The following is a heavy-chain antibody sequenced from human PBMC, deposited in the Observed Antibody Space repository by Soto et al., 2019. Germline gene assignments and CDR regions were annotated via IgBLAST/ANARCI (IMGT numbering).Heavy chain of an antibody. D-gene: IGHD6-19*01. CDR3: ARVSSGWAFDY. Sequence: PGGSLRLSCAASGFTFSSYDMHWVRQATGKGLEWVSAIGTAGDTYYPGSVKGRFTISRENAKNSLYLQMNSLRAGDTAVYYCARVSSGWAFDYWGQGTLVTVSS. J-gene: IGHJ4*02. V-gene: IGHV3-13*01. CDR1: GFTFSSYD. CDR2: IGTAGDT.